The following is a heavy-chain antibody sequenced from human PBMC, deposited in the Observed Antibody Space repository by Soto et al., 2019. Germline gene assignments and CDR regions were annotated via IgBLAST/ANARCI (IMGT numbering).Heavy chain of an antibody. Sequence: QVQLQESGPGLVKPSQTLSLTCTVSGGSISSGGYYWSWIRQHPGKGLEWIGYIYYSESTYYNPSLKSRVTISVDTSKNQFSLKLSSVTAADTAVYYCARAFYGDYLESDAFDIWGQGTMVTVSS. V-gene: IGHV4-31*03. CDR3: ARAFYGDYLESDAFDI. CDR1: GGSISSGGYY. J-gene: IGHJ3*02. D-gene: IGHD4-17*01. CDR2: IYYSEST.